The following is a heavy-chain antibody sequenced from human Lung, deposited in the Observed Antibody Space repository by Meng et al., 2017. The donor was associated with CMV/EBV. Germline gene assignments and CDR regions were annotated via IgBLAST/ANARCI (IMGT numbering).Heavy chain of an antibody. CDR1: GGTFSSYA. CDR2: IIPIFGTA. Sequence: SVKVSXKASGGTFSSYAISWVRQAPGQGLEWMGGIIPIFGTANYAQKFQGRVTITTDESTSTAYLEMSSLRSEDTAVYYCARDRASIAAPGNYYYGRDVWGQGTTVTVSS. CDR3: ARDRASIAAPGNYYYGRDV. D-gene: IGHD6-6*01. J-gene: IGHJ6*02. V-gene: IGHV1-69*05.